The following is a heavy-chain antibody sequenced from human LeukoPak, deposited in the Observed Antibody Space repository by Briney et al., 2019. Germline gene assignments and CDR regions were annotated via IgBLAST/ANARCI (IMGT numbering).Heavy chain of an antibody. CDR2: ISAYNVNT. CDR3: ARWLAVAGQNWSDP. D-gene: IGHD6-19*01. V-gene: IGHV1-18*01. Sequence: ASMKVSCRASGYTFFSYGITWVRQAPGQGLEWMGWISAYNVNTNHAQKLQGRVTMTTDTSTSTAYMELRSLRSDDTAVYYCARWLAVAGQNWSDPWGQGTLVTVSS. J-gene: IGHJ5*02. CDR1: GYTFFSYG.